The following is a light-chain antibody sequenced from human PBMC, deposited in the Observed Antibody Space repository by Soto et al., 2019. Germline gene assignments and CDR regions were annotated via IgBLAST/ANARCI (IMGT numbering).Light chain of an antibody. CDR3: GTWDLSLGADV. Sequence: QSALTQPPSVSAAPGQKVTISCSGSSSNIGDNYVSWYQHLPGTAPKLLIYETNKRPSGIPDRFSGSKSGTSATLGITGLQTRDEADYYCGTWDLSLGADVFGTGTKVTVL. CDR1: SSNIGDNY. V-gene: IGLV1-51*02. J-gene: IGLJ1*01. CDR2: ETN.